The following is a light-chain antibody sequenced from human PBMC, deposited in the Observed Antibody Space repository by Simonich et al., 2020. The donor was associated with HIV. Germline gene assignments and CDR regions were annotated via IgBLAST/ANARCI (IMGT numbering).Light chain of an antibody. V-gene: IGKV3-15*01. CDR2: GAS. J-gene: IGKJ2*01. CDR3: QQYNKWPLF. CDR1: QSVGSN. Sequence: EIVMTQSPATLSVSPGERATLSCRASQSVGSNLAWYQQKPGQAPRLLIYGASTRANGIPARFSGSGSGTEFTLTISSMQSEDFAVYYCQQYNKWPLFFGQGTKLEIK.